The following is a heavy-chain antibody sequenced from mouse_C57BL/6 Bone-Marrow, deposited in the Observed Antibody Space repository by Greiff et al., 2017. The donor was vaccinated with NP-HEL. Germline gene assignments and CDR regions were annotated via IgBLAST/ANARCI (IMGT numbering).Heavy chain of an antibody. CDR3: ARPIYDGYTWFAY. CDR1: GFTFSDYG. J-gene: IGHJ3*01. V-gene: IGHV5-17*01. CDR2: ISSGSSTI. Sequence: DVHLVESGGGLVKPGGSLKLSCAASGFTFSDYGMHWVRQAPEKGLEWVAYISSGSSTIYYADTVKGRFTISRDNAKNTLFLQMTSLRSEDTAMYYCARPIYDGYTWFAYWGQGTLVTVSA. D-gene: IGHD2-3*01.